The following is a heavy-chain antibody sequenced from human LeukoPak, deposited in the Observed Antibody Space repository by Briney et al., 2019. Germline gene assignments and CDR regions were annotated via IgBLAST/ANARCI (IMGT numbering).Heavy chain of an antibody. Sequence: PSETLSLTCTVSGDSIGSYYWSWIRQPPGKGLEWIGYIYYSGSTNYNPSLKSRVTISVDTSKNQFSLKLSSVTAADTAVYYCGAALSPEYLQHWGQGTLVTVSS. V-gene: IGHV4-59*01. J-gene: IGHJ1*01. CDR3: GAALSPEYLQH. CDR1: GDSIGSYY. CDR2: IYYSGST. D-gene: IGHD2-15*01.